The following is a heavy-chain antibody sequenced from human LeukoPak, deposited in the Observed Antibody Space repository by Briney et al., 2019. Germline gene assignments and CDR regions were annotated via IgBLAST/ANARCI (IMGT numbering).Heavy chain of an antibody. CDR1: GFSFSSYW. CDR2: IEQDGSEK. J-gene: IGHJ4*02. V-gene: IGHV3-7*01. CDR3: ARDLIEPY. Sequence: PGGSLRLSCATSGFSFSSYWMSWVRQAPGKGLEWVANIEQDGSEKYYVDSVKGRFTISRDNAKTSLFLQMNSLRVEDSAVYYCARDLIEPYWGQGTLVTVSS. D-gene: IGHD2/OR15-2a*01.